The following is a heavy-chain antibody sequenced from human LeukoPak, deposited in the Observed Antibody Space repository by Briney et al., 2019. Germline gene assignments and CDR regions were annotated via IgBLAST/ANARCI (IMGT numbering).Heavy chain of an antibody. CDR2: INTNTGNP. V-gene: IGHV7-4-1*02. Sequence: GASVKVSCKASGYTFSSYGITWVRQAPGQGLEWMGWINTNTGNPTYAQGFTGRFVFSLDTSVSTAYLQISSLKAEDTAVYYCARFYYDFWSGYYNADYWGQGTLVTVSS. CDR3: ARFYYDFWSGYYNADY. CDR1: GYTFSSYG. D-gene: IGHD3-3*01. J-gene: IGHJ4*02.